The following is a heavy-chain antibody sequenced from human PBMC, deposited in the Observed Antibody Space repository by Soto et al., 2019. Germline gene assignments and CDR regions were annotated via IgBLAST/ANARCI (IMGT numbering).Heavy chain of an antibody. CDR1: GGSISTNNW. CDR2: IYHSGSS. D-gene: IGHD6-13*01. V-gene: IGHV4-4*02. CDR3: ARELANTSSWGSFDS. J-gene: IGHJ4*02. Sequence: PSETLSLTCAVSGGSISTNNWWSWVRQPPGKGLEWIGEIYHSGSSNYNPSLKSRVTMSVDRPKNQFSVKLTSVTAADTAVYYCARELANTSSWGSFDSWGQGTLVTVSS.